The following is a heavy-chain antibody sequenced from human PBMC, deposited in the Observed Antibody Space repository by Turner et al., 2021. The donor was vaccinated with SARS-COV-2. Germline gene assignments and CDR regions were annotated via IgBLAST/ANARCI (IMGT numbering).Heavy chain of an antibody. V-gene: IGHV3-53*02. J-gene: IGHJ4*02. D-gene: IGHD6-19*01. CDR3: AKILSDSIGWYHFYY. CDR1: GFTVSINY. Sequence: EVQLVKTGGGLSQPGGSLRPSCAASGFTVSINYMSWVRQAPGKGLEWVSIIYRDGTTNYADAVKGRSIISRDTSKNTLFLQMNILRVDDTAVYYCAKILSDSIGWYHFYYWGQGILVTVSS. CDR2: IYRDGTT.